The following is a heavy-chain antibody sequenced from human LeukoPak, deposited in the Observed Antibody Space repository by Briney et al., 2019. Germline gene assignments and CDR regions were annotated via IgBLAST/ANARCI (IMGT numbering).Heavy chain of an antibody. D-gene: IGHD1-1*01. V-gene: IGHV3-13*01. CDR3: VRVAKERVGGVYYFDY. Sequence: GGSLRLSCAASVFTFSDYDMHWVRQATGKGLEWVSAIGTAGDTYYTGSVKGRFTISRENAKNSLYLQMNSLRAGDTAVYYCVRVAKERVGGVYYFDYWGQGTPVTVSS. J-gene: IGHJ4*02. CDR2: IGTAGDT. CDR1: VFTFSDYD.